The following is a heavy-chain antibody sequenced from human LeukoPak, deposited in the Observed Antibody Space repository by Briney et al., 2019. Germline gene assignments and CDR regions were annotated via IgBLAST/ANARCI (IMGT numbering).Heavy chain of an antibody. Sequence: PGGSLRLSCAASGFTFSSYAMSWVRQAPGKGLEWVSAISGSGGSTYYADSVKGRFTISRDNSKNTLYLQMNSLRAEDTAVYYCAKAPNYDFWSGYYSYYYYYYMDVWGKGTTVTVSS. D-gene: IGHD3-3*01. CDR3: AKAPNYDFWSGYYSYYYYYYMDV. V-gene: IGHV3-23*01. J-gene: IGHJ6*03. CDR1: GFTFSSYA. CDR2: ISGSGGST.